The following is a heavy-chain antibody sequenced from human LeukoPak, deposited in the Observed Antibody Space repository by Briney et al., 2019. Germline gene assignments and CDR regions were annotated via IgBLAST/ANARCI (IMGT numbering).Heavy chain of an antibody. CDR3: AREAGFMTTVIGGYNWFDP. CDR2: IYYSGST. V-gene: IGHV4-59*01. D-gene: IGHD4-11*01. J-gene: IGHJ5*02. Sequence: SETLCLTCTVSGGSISSYYWSWVREPPGKGLEWIGYIYYSGSTNDNPSLKSRVTISVDTSKNQFSLKLSSVTAADTAVYYCAREAGFMTTVIGGYNWFDPWGQGTLVTVSS. CDR1: GGSISSYY.